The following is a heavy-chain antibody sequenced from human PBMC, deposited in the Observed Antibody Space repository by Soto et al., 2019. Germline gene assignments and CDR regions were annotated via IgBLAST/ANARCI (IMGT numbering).Heavy chain of an antibody. J-gene: IGHJ3*02. CDR2: IIPMLGAR. V-gene: IGHV1-69*08. CDR1: GGTFNTYS. Sequence: QVQLVQSGAEVKKPGSSVKVSCKDSGGTFNTYSMFWVRQAPGQGLEWMGRIIPMLGARNYAQRFQDRVTITADKSTATVHMELSSLRSEDTALYYCTIGSWSGEVFDIWGQGTMVTVSS. D-gene: IGHD2-21*01. CDR3: TIGSWSGEVFDI.